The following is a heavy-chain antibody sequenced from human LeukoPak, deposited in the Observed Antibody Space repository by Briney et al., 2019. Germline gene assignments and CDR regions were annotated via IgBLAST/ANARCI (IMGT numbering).Heavy chain of an antibody. Sequence: TAGGSLRLSCAASGFTVSSNYMSWVRQAPGKGLEWVSYISSGSTIYYADSVKGRFTISRDNAKNSLYLQMNSLRAEDTAVYYCARDPPDYYDSSGYYQGENAFDIWGRGTMVTVSS. J-gene: IGHJ3*02. CDR3: ARDPPDYYDSSGYYQGENAFDI. CDR1: GFTVSSNY. CDR2: ISSGSTI. V-gene: IGHV3-69-1*02. D-gene: IGHD3-22*01.